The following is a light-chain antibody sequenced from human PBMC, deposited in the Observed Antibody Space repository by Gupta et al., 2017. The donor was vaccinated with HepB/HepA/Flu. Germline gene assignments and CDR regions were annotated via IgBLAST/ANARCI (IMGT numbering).Light chain of an antibody. Sequence: DIKMTQSPSSLSASVGDRVTITCRASQDINKYLAWYQLKPGKVAKLLMFGTSALQSGVPSRFSGSGSGTEFTLTISSLQPEDVAIYYCQKKDSAPSTFGQGTLVDIK. CDR3: QKKDSAPST. CDR2: GTS. CDR1: QDINKY. V-gene: IGKV1-27*01. J-gene: IGKJ5*01.